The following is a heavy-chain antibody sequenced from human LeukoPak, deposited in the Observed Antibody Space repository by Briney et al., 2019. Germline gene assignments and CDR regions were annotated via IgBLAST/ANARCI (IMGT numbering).Heavy chain of an antibody. CDR2: IYYSGST. V-gene: IGHV4-31*03. CDR1: GGSISSGGYY. Sequence: SETLFLTCTVSGGSISSGGYYWSWIRQHPGKGLEWIGYIYYSGSTYYNPSLKSRVTISVDTSKNQFSLKLSSVTAADTAVYYCARGAPYYDILTGYYKSPNFDYWGQGTLVTVSS. CDR3: ARGAPYYDILTGYYKSPNFDY. D-gene: IGHD3-9*01. J-gene: IGHJ4*02.